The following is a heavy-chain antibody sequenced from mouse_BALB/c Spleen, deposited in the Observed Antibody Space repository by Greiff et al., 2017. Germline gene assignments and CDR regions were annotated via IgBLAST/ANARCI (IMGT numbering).Heavy chain of an antibody. CDR3: ARDGNGIYIDY. Sequence: VQVVESGAELVRPGVSVKISCKGSGYTFTDYAMHWVKQSHAKSLEWIGVISTYYGDASYNQKFKGKATMTVDKSSSTAYMELARLTSEDSAIYYCARDGNGIYIDYWGQGTTLTVSS. CDR1: GYTFTDYA. CDR2: ISTYYGDA. V-gene: IGHV1S137*01. J-gene: IGHJ2*01. D-gene: IGHD2-1*01.